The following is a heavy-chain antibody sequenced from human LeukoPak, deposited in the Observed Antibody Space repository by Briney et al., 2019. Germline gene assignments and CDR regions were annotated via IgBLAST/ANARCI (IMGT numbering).Heavy chain of an antibody. CDR1: GGSISSGSYY. CDR2: IYTSGST. D-gene: IGHD3-22*01. Sequence: ASETLSLTCTVSGGSISSGSYYWSWIRQPAGQGLEWLGRIYTSGSTNYNPSLKSRITISVDTSKNQFSLKLSSVTAADTAVYYCARDRYYYDSRGYYIFDYWGQGTLVTVSS. J-gene: IGHJ4*02. CDR3: ARDRYYYDSRGYYIFDY. V-gene: IGHV4-61*02.